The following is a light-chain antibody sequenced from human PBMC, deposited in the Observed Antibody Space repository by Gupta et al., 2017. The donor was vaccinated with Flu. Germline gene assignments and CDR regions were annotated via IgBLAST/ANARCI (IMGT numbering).Light chain of an antibody. J-gene: IGLJ2*01. CDR2: EVT. CDR1: SSDVGGYNY. V-gene: IGLV2-8*01. Sequence: QSALTQPPSASGSPGQSVTISCTGTSSDVGGYNYVSWYQQHPGKAPKLMIYEVTKRASGVPDRFSGSKSGNTASLTVSGLQAEDEADYFCSSYAGNNNGIFGGGTKLTVL. CDR3: SSYAGNNNGI.